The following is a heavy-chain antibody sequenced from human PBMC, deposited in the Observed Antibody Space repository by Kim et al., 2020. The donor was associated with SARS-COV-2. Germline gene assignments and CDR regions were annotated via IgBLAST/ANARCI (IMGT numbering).Heavy chain of an antibody. D-gene: IGHD3-3*01. J-gene: IGHJ6*02. Sequence: GGSLRLSCAASGFTFSSYAMSWVRQAPGKGLEWVSAISGSGGSTYYADSVKGRFTISRDNSKNTLYLQMNSLRAEDTAVYYCAKAVFFTVSYYYGMDVWGQGTTVTVSS. CDR3: AKAVFFTVSYYYGMDV. CDR2: ISGSGGST. V-gene: IGHV3-23*01. CDR1: GFTFSSYA.